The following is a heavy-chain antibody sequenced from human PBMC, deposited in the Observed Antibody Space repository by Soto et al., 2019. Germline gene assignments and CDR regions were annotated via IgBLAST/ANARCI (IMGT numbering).Heavy chain of an antibody. D-gene: IGHD3-9*01. CDR3: ARDLSYYDILTGERAYNWFDP. Sequence: ASVKDTCKACGGTYISYPISWVGQAPAQGLEWMGRIIPILGIANYAQKFQGRVTITADKSTSTAYMELSSLRSEDTAVYYCARDLSYYDILTGERAYNWFDPWG. CDR2: IIPILGIA. CDR1: GGTYISYP. J-gene: IGHJ5*02. V-gene: IGHV1-69*04.